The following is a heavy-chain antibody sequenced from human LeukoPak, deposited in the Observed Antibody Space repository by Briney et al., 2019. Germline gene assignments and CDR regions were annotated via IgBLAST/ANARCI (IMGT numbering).Heavy chain of an antibody. CDR3: AKTYYYGPGTYYPLDY. Sequence: PGGSLRLSCAASGFTFRNYAMSWVRQAPGKGLEWVSTISGGGGSTYYADSVKGRFTISRDNSKNTLYVQMNSLKIDDTAVYYCAKTYYYGPGTYYPLDYWGQGTLVTVSS. CDR2: ISGGGGST. V-gene: IGHV3-23*01. CDR1: GFTFRNYA. D-gene: IGHD3-10*01. J-gene: IGHJ4*02.